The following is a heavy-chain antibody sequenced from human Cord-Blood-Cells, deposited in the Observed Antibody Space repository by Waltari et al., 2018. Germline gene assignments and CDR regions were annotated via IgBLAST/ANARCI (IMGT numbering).Heavy chain of an antibody. J-gene: IGHJ4*02. D-gene: IGHD2-2*01. V-gene: IGHV1-46*01. CDR2: INPSGGST. CDR1: GYTFTSYY. CDR3: ARDLYCSSTSCYHFDY. Sequence: QVQLVQSGAEVKKPGASVKVSCKASGYTFTSYYMHWVRQAPGQGLEWMGIINPSGGSTSYAQKFQGRVTMTRDTSTSTVYMELSSLRSEDTAVYYCARDLYCSSTSCYHFDYWGQGTLVTVSS.